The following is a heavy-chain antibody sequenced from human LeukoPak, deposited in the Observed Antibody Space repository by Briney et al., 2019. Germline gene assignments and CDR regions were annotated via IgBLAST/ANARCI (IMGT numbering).Heavy chain of an antibody. D-gene: IGHD6-6*01. CDR2: IYYSGST. V-gene: IGHV4-59*01. Sequence: SETLSLTCTVSGGSISSYYWSWIRQPPGKGLEWIGYIYYSGSTNYNPSLKSRVTISVDTSKNQFSLKLSSVTAADTAVYYCARLAARQLDYWGQGTLVTVSS. J-gene: IGHJ4*02. CDR1: GGSISSYY. CDR3: ARLAARQLDY.